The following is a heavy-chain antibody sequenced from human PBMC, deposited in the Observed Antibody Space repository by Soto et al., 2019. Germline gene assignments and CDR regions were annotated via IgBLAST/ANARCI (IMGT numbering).Heavy chain of an antibody. V-gene: IGHV3-7*03. J-gene: IGHJ4*02. Sequence: EVQLVESGGGLVQPGGSLRLSCTASGFTFESYWMTWVRQAPGKGLEWVANIKEDGSEEYYVDSVKGRFTISRDNAKNSLFLQMNSLRAEDTAVYYCSRGDISIFGVVVGPSFDYWGQGTLVTVSS. CDR3: SRGDISIFGVVVGPSFDY. CDR1: GFTFESYW. D-gene: IGHD3-3*01. CDR2: IKEDGSEE.